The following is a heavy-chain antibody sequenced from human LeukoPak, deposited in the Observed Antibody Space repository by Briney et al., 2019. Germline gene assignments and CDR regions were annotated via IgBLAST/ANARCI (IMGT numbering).Heavy chain of an antibody. Sequence: GGSLRLSCAASGSTFTFYAMSWVRQAPGKGLEWVSVISGSGGSTYYADSVKGRFTISRDNSKNTLYLQMNSLRAEDTAVYYCAKDRPLWLREGDYWGQGTLVTVSS. D-gene: IGHD3-10*01. CDR2: ISGSGGST. CDR1: GSTFTFYA. J-gene: IGHJ4*02. CDR3: AKDRPLWLREGDY. V-gene: IGHV3-23*01.